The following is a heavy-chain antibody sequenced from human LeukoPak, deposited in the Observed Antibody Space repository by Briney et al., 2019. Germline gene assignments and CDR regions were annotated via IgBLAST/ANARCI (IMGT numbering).Heavy chain of an antibody. V-gene: IGHV4-59*01. CDR3: ATILYGANGFDY. CDR2: FHYSGIT. J-gene: IGHJ4*02. D-gene: IGHD4/OR15-4a*01. Sequence: SETLSLTCVVSGGSISSYYLSWIRQPPGKGLEYIGYFHYSGITNYDPSLKSRVTISVDTSKNHISLKLKSVTAADTAVYYCATILYGANGFDYWGRGTLVTVSS. CDR1: GGSISSYY.